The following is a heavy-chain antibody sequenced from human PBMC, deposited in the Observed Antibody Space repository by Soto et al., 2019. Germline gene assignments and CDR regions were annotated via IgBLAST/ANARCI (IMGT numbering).Heavy chain of an antibody. V-gene: IGHV4-30-2*01. D-gene: IGHD3-10*01. CDR1: GGSISSGGYS. J-gene: IGHJ6*02. CDR2: IYHSGST. Sequence: SETLSLTCAVSGGSISSGGYSWSWIRQPPGKGLEWIGYIYHSGSTYYNPSLKSRVTISVDTSKNQFSLKLSSVTAADTAVYYCARHGFEGFGTYYYYGMDVWGQGTTVT. CDR3: ARHGFEGFGTYYYYGMDV.